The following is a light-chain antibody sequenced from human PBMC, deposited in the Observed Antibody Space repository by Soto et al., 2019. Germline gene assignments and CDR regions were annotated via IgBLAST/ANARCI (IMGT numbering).Light chain of an antibody. Sequence: EIVLTQSPATLSLSPGGSATLSCRASQSLSYYLAWYQQKPGQAPRLLIYDASHRATGIPVRFSGSGSGTDFTLTISSLEPEDFAVYYCQQRTYSITFGQGTRLEIK. V-gene: IGKV3-11*01. CDR2: DAS. J-gene: IGKJ5*01. CDR1: QSLSYY. CDR3: QQRTYSIT.